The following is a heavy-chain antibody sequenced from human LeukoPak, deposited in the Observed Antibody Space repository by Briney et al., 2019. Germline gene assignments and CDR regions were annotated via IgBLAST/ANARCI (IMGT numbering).Heavy chain of an antibody. D-gene: IGHD1-26*01. CDR1: GGSFSGYY. CDR3: ARVTGGSGSYYGVWFDP. V-gene: IGHV4-34*01. J-gene: IGHJ5*02. CDR2: INHSGST. Sequence: SETLSLTCAVYGGSFSGYYWSWIRQPPGKGLEWIGEINHSGSTNYNPSLKSRVTISVDTSKNQFSLKLSSVTAADTAVYYCARVTGGSGSYYGVWFDPWGQGTLVTVSS.